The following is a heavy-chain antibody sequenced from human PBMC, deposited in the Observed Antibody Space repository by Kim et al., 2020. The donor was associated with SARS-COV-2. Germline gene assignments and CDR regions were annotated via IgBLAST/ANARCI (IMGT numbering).Heavy chain of an antibody. CDR1: GFTFSPYW. V-gene: IGHV3-74*01. CDR2: ISGDGSST. CDR3: AKDIKRQFSYSSTWYGRGRYNKYYGMGI. Sequence: GGSLRLSCAASGFTFSPYWMHWVRQAPGKGLMWVSRISGDGSSTYYADSVKGRFTISRDNAKNTLYLQMNSLTVEDTAVYCCAKDIKRQFSYSSTWYGRGRYNKYYGMGIWGQGTTVTVSS. J-gene: IGHJ6*02. D-gene: IGHD6-13*01.